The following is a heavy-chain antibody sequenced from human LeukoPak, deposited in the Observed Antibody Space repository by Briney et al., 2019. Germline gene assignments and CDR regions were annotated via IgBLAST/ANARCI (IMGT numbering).Heavy chain of an antibody. CDR3: AKGNFLRAYSAFDY. J-gene: IGHJ4*02. Sequence: EGSLRLSCAASGFTFSSYEMNWVRQAPGKGLEWVSYISSSDSTIYYADSVKGRFTISRDNAKNSLYLQVNSLRAEDTAVYYCAKGNFLRAYSAFDYWGQGTLVTVSS. CDR1: GFTFSSYE. V-gene: IGHV3-48*03. CDR2: ISSSDSTI. D-gene: IGHD5-12*01.